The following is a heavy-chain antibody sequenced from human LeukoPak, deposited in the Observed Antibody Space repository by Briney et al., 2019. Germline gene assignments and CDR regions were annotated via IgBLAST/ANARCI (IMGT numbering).Heavy chain of an antibody. CDR3: ARKDGDY. V-gene: IGHV4-4*07. CDR2: IYTSGST. Sequence: SETLSLTCAVSGASITSFHWIWFRQPAGRGLEWIGLIYTSGSTLYNPSLQSRVAMSVDVTKNQLSLKLSYVTAADAATYYCARKDGDYWGQGTLVTVSS. D-gene: IGHD6-6*01. J-gene: IGHJ4*02. CDR1: GASITSFH.